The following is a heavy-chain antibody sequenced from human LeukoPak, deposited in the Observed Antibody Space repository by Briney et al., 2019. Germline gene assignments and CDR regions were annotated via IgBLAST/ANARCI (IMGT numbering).Heavy chain of an antibody. V-gene: IGHV1-24*01. Sequence: GASVKVSCKVSGYTLTELSMHWVRQAPGKGLEWMGGFDPEDGETIYAQKFQGRVTMTEDTSTDTAYMELSSLRSEDTAVYYCARVCTGVLDDSSGYYPNGGSGHPPAYYYYYMDVWGKGTTVTISS. J-gene: IGHJ6*03. CDR1: GYTLTELS. CDR3: ARVCTGVLDDSSGYYPNGGSGHPPAYYYYYMDV. CDR2: FDPEDGET. D-gene: IGHD3-22*01.